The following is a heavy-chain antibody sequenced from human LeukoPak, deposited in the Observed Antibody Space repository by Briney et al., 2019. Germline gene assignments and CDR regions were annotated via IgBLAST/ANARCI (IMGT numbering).Heavy chain of an antibody. J-gene: IGHJ4*02. CDR2: INAGNGNT. Sequence: ASVKVSCKASGYTFTSYAMHWVRQAPGQRLEWMGWINAGNGNTKYSQEFQGRVTISRDTSASTAYMELSSLRSEDMAVYYCARVVKYSSGPLTDLLPYYFDSWGQGALVTVSS. CDR3: ARVVKYSSGPLTDLLPYYFDS. D-gene: IGHD6-19*01. CDR1: GYTFTSYA. V-gene: IGHV1-3*03.